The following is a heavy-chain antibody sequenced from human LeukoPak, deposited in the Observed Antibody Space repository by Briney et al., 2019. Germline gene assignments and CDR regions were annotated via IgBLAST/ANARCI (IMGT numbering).Heavy chain of an antibody. CDR2: TSGSGTST. CDR1: GFTFSNYA. V-gene: IGHV3-23*01. CDR3: AKDLSYCSGGTCYTSRYYGMDV. J-gene: IGHJ6*02. Sequence: AGGSLRLSCVASGFTFSNYAMSWVRQAPGKGLEWISGTSGSGTSTYYADSVKGRFTISRDNSKNTLYLQMNSLRAEDTAVYYCAKDLSYCSGGTCYTSRYYGMDVWGQGTTVTVSS. D-gene: IGHD2-15*01.